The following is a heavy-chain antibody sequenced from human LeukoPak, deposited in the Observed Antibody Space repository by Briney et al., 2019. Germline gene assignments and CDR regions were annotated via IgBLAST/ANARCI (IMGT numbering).Heavy chain of an antibody. D-gene: IGHD4-11*01. CDR1: GFTFRDYY. CDR3: ARGAIVTTRGPWFDP. Sequence: GGSLRLSCAASGFTFRDYYMSWFRQAPGKGLEWVSFISSSASAIHYADSVKGRFTISRDNAKSSPYLQMDSLRAEDTAVYYCARGAIVTTRGPWFDPWGQGTLVTVSS. V-gene: IGHV3-11*01. CDR2: ISSSASAI. J-gene: IGHJ5*02.